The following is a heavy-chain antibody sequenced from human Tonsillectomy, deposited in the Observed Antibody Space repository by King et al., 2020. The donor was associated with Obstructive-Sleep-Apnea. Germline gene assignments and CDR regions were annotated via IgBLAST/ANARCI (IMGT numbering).Heavy chain of an antibody. CDR1: GFTFSSYD. CDR3: ARVADYGDYWYFDL. V-gene: IGHV3-13*01. CDR2: IGTAGDT. J-gene: IGHJ2*01. D-gene: IGHD4-17*01. Sequence: EVQLVESGGGLVQPGGSLRLSCAASGFTFSSYDMHWVRQATGNGLEWVSAIGTAGDTYCPGSVKGRFTISRENAKNSLYLQMNSLRAGDTAVYYCARVADYGDYWYFDLWGRGTLVTVSS.